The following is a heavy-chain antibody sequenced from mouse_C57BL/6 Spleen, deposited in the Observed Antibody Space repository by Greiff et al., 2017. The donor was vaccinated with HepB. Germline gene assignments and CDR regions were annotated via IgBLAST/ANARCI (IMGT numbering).Heavy chain of an antibody. Sequence: QVQLKQPGAELVMPGASVKLSCKASGYTFTSYWMHWVKQRPGQGLEWIGEIDPSDSYTNYNQKFKGKSTLTVDKSSSTAYMQLSSLTSEDSAVYYCARAESANYYGSSYGYFDVWGTGTTVTVSS. CDR2: IDPSDSYT. V-gene: IGHV1-69*01. D-gene: IGHD1-1*01. J-gene: IGHJ1*03. CDR1: GYTFTSYW. CDR3: ARAESANYYGSSYGYFDV.